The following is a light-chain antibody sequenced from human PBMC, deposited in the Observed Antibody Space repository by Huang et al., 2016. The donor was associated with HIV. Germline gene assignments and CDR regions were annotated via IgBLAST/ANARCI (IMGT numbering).Light chain of an antibody. CDR3: QQYGSSLWT. CDR1: QSVSSSY. CDR2: GAS. J-gene: IGKJ1*01. V-gene: IGKV3-20*01. Sequence: EIVLTQSPGTLSLSPGERATLSCRASQSVSSSYLAWYQQKPGQAPRLLICGASSRATGIPDRCSGSGSGTDFTLTISRLEPEDFAVYYCQQYGSSLWTFGQGTKVEIK.